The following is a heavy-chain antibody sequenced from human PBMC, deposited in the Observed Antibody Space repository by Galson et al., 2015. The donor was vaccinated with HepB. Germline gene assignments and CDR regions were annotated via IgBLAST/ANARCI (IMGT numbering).Heavy chain of an antibody. J-gene: IGHJ6*02. CDR3: AKDSHSVPGKEGIWYYYYAMDV. D-gene: IGHD6-19*01. Sequence: SLRLSCAASGFTFSSYGIHWVRQAPGKGLEWVAVVSYDGKNKYYANSVKDRFTISRDNSQNTVYLQMNSLRSEDTAVFYCAKDSHSVPGKEGIWYYYYAMDVWGQGTTVTVSS. CDR1: GFTFSSYG. CDR2: VSYDGKNK. V-gene: IGHV3-30*18.